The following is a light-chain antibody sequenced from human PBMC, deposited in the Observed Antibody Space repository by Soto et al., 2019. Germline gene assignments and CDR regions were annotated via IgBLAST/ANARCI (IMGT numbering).Light chain of an antibody. V-gene: IGKV3-20*01. Sequence: EIVLTQSPGTLSLSPGERATLSCRASQSVSSSYLAWYQQKPGQAPRLLIYGASDRAGGIPDRFSGSGSGTVFTLSISSLEPEDFAVYYCQHFGISPTFRQWTKLEFK. CDR1: QSVSSSY. CDR2: GAS. CDR3: QHFGISPT. J-gene: IGKJ2*01.